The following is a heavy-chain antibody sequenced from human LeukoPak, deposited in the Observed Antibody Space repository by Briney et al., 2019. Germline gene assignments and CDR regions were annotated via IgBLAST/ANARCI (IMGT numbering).Heavy chain of an antibody. CDR3: ARRSAISSWHHDAFDT. V-gene: IGHV4-59*01. CDR1: GGSISSYY. CDR2: IYYSGST. Sequence: SETLSLTCTVSGGSISSYYWSWIRQPPGKGLEWIGYIYYSGSTNYNPSLKSRVTISVDTSKNQFSLKLTSVTAADTAVYYCARRSAISSWHHDAFDTWGQGTMVTVSS. J-gene: IGHJ3*02. D-gene: IGHD6-13*01.